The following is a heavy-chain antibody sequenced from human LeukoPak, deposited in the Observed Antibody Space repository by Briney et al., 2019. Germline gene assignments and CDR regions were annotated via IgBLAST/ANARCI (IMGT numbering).Heavy chain of an antibody. J-gene: IGHJ4*02. D-gene: IGHD1-26*01. Sequence: PGGSLRLSCAASGFTFSSYAMSWVRQAPGKGPEWVSAISGSVGSTYYADSVKGRFTISRDNSKNTLYMQMNSLRAEDTAVYYCAKAISVGATTDAADWGQGTLVTVSS. V-gene: IGHV3-23*01. CDR1: GFTFSSYA. CDR3: AKAISVGATTDAAD. CDR2: ISGSVGST.